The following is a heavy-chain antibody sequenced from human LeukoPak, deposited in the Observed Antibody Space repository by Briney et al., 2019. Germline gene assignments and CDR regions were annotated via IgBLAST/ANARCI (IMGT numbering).Heavy chain of an antibody. Sequence: GGSLRLSCGASGFTFSSYGMHWVRQAPGKGLEWVAVIWYDGSNKYYADSVKGRFTISRDNSKNTLYLQMNSLRAEDTAVYYCARNPTPMDDSSGYYFGYWGQGTLVTVSS. V-gene: IGHV3-33*01. CDR1: GFTFSSYG. CDR2: IWYDGSNK. CDR3: ARNPTPMDDSSGYYFGY. J-gene: IGHJ4*02. D-gene: IGHD3-22*01.